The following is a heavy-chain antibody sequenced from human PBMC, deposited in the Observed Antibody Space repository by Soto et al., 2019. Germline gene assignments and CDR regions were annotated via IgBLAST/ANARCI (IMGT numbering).Heavy chain of an antibody. CDR2: ITPIFGTA. CDR3: ARDYGHDCSGGRCYFYF. J-gene: IGHJ4*02. D-gene: IGHD2-15*01. CDR1: GGTFSNYA. Sequence: QVQLVQSGAEVKKPGSSVKVSCKASGGTFSNYAISWVRQAPGQGLAWMGGITPIFGTANYAQKFQGRVTITADESTSTAHMELSSLRSEDTAVYYCARDYGHDCSGGRCYFYFWGQGTLVTVSS. V-gene: IGHV1-69*01.